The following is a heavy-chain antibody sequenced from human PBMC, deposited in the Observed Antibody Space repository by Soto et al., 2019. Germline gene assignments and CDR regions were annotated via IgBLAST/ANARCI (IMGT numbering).Heavy chain of an antibody. V-gene: IGHV3-23*01. D-gene: IGHD5-12*01. CDR1: GFTFSSSG. CDR2: ISDSGSRT. CDR3: AKDSGWLHHY. Sequence: GGSLRLSCVVSGFTFSSSGMSWVRQAPGKGLEWVSGISDSGSRTYYEDSVKGRFTISRDNSKNTLSLEMNTLRAEDTAVYYCAKDSGWLHHYWGQGTLVTVSS. J-gene: IGHJ4*02.